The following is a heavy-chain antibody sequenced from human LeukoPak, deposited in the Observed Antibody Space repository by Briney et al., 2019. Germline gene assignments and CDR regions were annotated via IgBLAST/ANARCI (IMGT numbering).Heavy chain of an antibody. CDR3: ASLLALSPSMVRGVTGMDV. V-gene: IGHV3-21*01. CDR1: GFTFSSYS. D-gene: IGHD3-10*01. J-gene: IGHJ6*02. Sequence: PGGSLRLSCVASGFTFSSYSMNWVRQAPGKGLEWVSSISSSSSYIYYADSVKGRFTISRDNAKNSLYLQMNSLRAEDTAVYYCASLLALSPSMVRGVTGMDVWGQGTTVTVSS. CDR2: ISSSSSYI.